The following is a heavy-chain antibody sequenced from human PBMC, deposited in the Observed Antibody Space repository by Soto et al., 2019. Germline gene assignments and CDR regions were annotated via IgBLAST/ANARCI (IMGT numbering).Heavy chain of an antibody. D-gene: IGHD1-26*01. CDR1: GYTFTGYY. CDR2: ISAYNGNT. Sequence: QVQLVQSGAEVKESGASVKVSCKASGYTFTGYYIHWVRQAPGQGLEWMGWISAYNGNTNYAQKLQGRVTMTTDTSTSTAYMELRSLRSDDTAVYYCARISGSYYYADYWGQGTLVTVSS. CDR3: ARISGSYYYADY. V-gene: IGHV1-18*04. J-gene: IGHJ4*02.